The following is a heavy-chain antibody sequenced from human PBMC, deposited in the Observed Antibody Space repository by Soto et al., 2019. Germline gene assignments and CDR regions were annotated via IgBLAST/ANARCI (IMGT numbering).Heavy chain of an antibody. CDR1: GYTFTSYG. CDR3: ARDFDTIFGVVIKPEENDY. Sequence: ASVKVSCKASGYTFTSYGISWVRQAPGQGLEWMGWISAYNGNTNYAQKLQGRVTMTTDTSTSTAYMELRSLRSDDTAVYYCARDFDTIFGVVIKPEENDYWGQGTLVTVSS. J-gene: IGHJ4*02. D-gene: IGHD3-3*01. CDR2: ISAYNGNT. V-gene: IGHV1-18*01.